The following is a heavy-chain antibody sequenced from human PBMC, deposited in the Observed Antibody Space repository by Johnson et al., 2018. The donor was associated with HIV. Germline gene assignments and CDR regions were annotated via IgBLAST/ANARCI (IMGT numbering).Heavy chain of an antibody. D-gene: IGHD1-14*01. Sequence: VQLVESGGGLVQPGGSLRLSCAASGFTFSDYYMSWIRQAPGKGLEWVSGISGSGDSTYYADSVKGRFTISRDNSKNTLFLQMNSLRAEDTAVYYCATRDPTHRPGVFDIWGQGTMVTISS. CDR3: ATRDPTHRPGVFDI. J-gene: IGHJ3*02. V-gene: IGHV3-23*04. CDR2: ISGSGDST. CDR1: GFTFSDYY.